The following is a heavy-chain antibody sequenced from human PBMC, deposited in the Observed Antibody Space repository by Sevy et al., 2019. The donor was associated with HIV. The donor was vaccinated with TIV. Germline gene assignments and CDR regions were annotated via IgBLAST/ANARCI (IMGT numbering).Heavy chain of an antibody. J-gene: IGHJ3*02. Sequence: GGSLRRSCAASGFTFSSYAMHWVRQAPGKGLEWVAVISYDGSNKYYADSVKGRFTISRDNSKNTLYLQMNSLRAEDTAVYYCARDPIAAAGTPYDAFDIWGQGTMGTVSS. CDR3: ARDPIAAAGTPYDAFDI. CDR1: GFTFSSYA. D-gene: IGHD6-13*01. CDR2: ISYDGSNK. V-gene: IGHV3-30-3*01.